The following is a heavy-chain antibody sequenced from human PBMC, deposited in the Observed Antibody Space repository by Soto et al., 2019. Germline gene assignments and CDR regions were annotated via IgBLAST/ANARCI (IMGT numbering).Heavy chain of an antibody. CDR2: IIPFVGIT. Sequence: QVQLVQSGAEVKKPGSSVKVSCKASGGTFSSYTISWVRQAPGQGLEWMGRIIPFVGITNYAHKLQGRVTITADKSTSTAYMELSSLRSEDTAVYYCARGRLGELYQEFDYWGQGTLVTVSS. CDR1: GGTFSSYT. CDR3: ARGRLGELYQEFDY. D-gene: IGHD3-16*01. V-gene: IGHV1-69*02. J-gene: IGHJ4*02.